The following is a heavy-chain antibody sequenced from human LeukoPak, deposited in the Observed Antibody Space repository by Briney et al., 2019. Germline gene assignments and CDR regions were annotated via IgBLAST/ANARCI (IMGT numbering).Heavy chain of an antibody. CDR3: ARSARLMKGVVEVTALDD. CDR1: GFTFRSYE. Sequence: HSGGSLKLSCEDSGFTFRSYEMNWVRQAPGKGLEWIAYLSSSGSALFYADSVKGRFTIARDNAKNSVYLEMNSLRADDTAVYYCARSARLMKGVVEVTALDDWGQGTLVTVSS. CDR2: LSSSGSAL. D-gene: IGHD3-3*01. V-gene: IGHV3-48*03. J-gene: IGHJ4*02.